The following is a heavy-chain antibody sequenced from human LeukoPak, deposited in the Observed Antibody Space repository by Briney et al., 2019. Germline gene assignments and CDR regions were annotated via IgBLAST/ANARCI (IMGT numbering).Heavy chain of an antibody. CDR2: INWNGGST. J-gene: IGHJ6*03. Sequence: GGSLRLSCAASGFTFSSYGMSWVRQAPGKGLEWVSGINWNGGSTGYADSVKGRFTISRDNAKNSLYLQMNSLRAEDTALYYCARLGSIAAAVYYYYYMDVWGKGTTVTVSS. V-gene: IGHV3-20*04. CDR1: GFTFSSYG. CDR3: ARLGSIAAAVYYYYYMDV. D-gene: IGHD6-13*01.